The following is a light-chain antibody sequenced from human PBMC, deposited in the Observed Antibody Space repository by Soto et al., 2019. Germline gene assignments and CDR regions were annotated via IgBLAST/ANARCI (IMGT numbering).Light chain of an antibody. V-gene: IGLV1-36*01. CDR2: YDD. CDR1: SSNIGNNA. CDR3: AAWDDSLNVVV. J-gene: IGLJ2*01. Sequence: QSVLTQPPSVSEAPRQRVTISCSGSSSNIGNNAVNWYQQLPGKAPKLLIYYDDLLPSGVSDRFSGSKSGTSASLAISGLQSEDEAHYYCAAWDDSLNVVVFGGGTKLTVL.